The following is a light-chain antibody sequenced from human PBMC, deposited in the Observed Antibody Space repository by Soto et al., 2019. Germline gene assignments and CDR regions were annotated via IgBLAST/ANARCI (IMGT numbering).Light chain of an antibody. J-gene: IGKJ4*01. CDR3: QQSFSTRPT. V-gene: IGKV1-39*01. Sequence: DIQMTQSPSSLSASVGDRVTITCRASQDISSYLNWYQHKPGKAPKLLIYAASSLQSGVPSRFSGSGSGADFTLTITSLQPEDFATYYCQQSFSTRPTFGGGTRVEIK. CDR2: AAS. CDR1: QDISSY.